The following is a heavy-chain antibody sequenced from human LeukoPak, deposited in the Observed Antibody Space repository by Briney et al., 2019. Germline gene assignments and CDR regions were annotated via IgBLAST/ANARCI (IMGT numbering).Heavy chain of an antibody. V-gene: IGHV1-8*01. Sequence: ASVKVSCKASGYTFTSYDINWVRQATGQGLEWMGWMNPNSGNTGYAQKFQGRVTMTRNTSISTAYMELSSLRSEDTAVYYCARYGDYDFWSKDFQHWGQGTLVTVSS. D-gene: IGHD3-3*01. J-gene: IGHJ1*01. CDR1: GYTFTSYD. CDR3: ARYGDYDFWSKDFQH. CDR2: MNPNSGNT.